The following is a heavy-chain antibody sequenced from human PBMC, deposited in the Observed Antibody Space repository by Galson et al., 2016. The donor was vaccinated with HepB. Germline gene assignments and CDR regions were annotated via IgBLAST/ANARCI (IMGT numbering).Heavy chain of an antibody. D-gene: IGHD3-9*01. Sequence: SLRLSCAASGFSVNTYAVNWVRQAPGKGLEWVAVLSTNGPSQHYADSVKGRFTISRDNAKNSLYLQMNSLRAEDTAVYYCAREPVRLDDLLTGPPKNPDYWGQGTLVTVSS. CDR1: GFSVNTYA. V-gene: IGHV3-30-3*01. J-gene: IGHJ4*02. CDR2: LSTNGPSQ. CDR3: AREPVRLDDLLTGPPKNPDY.